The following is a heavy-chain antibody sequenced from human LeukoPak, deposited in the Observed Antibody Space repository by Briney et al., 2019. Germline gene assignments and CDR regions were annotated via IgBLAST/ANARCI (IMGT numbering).Heavy chain of an antibody. V-gene: IGHV4-59*02. CDR3: ARFYDSPISAFDI. CDR2: ICYSGNS. J-gene: IGHJ3*02. CDR1: GVSVINYY. D-gene: IGHD3-22*01. Sequence: SETLSLTCTVSGVSVINYYWSWIRQPPGKGLEWIGYICYSGNSDYNPPLKSRVTISVATTKHQFSLNLNSMTPAHTAVYFFARFYDSPISAFDIWGRGTGVTVSS.